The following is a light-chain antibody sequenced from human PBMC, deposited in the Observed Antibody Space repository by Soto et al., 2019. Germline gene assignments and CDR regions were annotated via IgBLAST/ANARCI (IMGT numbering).Light chain of an antibody. CDR1: QSVSSN. Sequence: EIVMTQSPATLSVSPGERATLSCRASQSVSSNLAWYQHKPGQAPRLLIYGASTRATGIPARFSASGSGTECSLTISRLQSEDFAVYYCQQYNNWPPKQYTFGQGTKLEIK. CDR3: QQYNNWPPKQYT. CDR2: GAS. J-gene: IGKJ2*01. V-gene: IGKV3-15*01.